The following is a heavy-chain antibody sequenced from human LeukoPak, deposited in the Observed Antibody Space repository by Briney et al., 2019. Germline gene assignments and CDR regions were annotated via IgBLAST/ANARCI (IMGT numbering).Heavy chain of an antibody. J-gene: IGHJ6*02. CDR1: GFTFSSYA. CDR3: ARDRVEYYDSSGPRFMDV. Sequence: GGSLRLSCAASGFTFSSYAMSWVRQAPGKGLEWVSGISGSGGSTYYADSVKGRFTVSRDNSKNTLYLQMNSLRAEDTAVYYCARDRVEYYDSSGPRFMDVWGQGTTVTVSS. V-gene: IGHV3-23*01. D-gene: IGHD3-22*01. CDR2: ISGSGGST.